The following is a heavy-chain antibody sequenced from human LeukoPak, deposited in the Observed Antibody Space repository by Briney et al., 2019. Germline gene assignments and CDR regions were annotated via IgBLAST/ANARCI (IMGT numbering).Heavy chain of an antibody. CDR2: IKQDGSEQ. D-gene: IGHD2-2*01. V-gene: IGHV3-7*01. Sequence: GGSLRLSCAASGFTFSSYSMNWVRQAPGKGLEWVANIKQDGSEQFYLDSVKGRFTISRDNAKNALYLQMHSLRVEDTAVYYCARESIVVVPTTMDDASDIWGQGTMVTVSS. J-gene: IGHJ3*02. CDR3: ARESIVVVPTTMDDASDI. CDR1: GFTFSSYS.